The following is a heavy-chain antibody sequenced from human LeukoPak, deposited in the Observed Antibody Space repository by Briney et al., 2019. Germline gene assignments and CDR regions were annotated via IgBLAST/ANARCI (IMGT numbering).Heavy chain of an antibody. CDR1: GGSIRYYY. V-gene: IGHV4-4*09. J-gene: IGHJ2*01. D-gene: IGHD3-3*01. Sequence: SETLSLTCSVSGGSIRYYYWTWIPQPPRNGLEWIGYIYTSGNTDNNPSLKSRVSMSLHTSKSQLSLNLSSVTAADTAVYFCARRGTIFGPESLWGRGTLVTVSS. CDR3: ARRGTIFGPESL. CDR2: IYTSGNT.